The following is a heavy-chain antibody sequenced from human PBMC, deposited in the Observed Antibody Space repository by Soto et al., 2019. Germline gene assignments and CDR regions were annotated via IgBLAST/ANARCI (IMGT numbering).Heavy chain of an antibody. CDR1: GFSLSTNRVG. D-gene: IGHD2-8*02. CDR2: IYWDDDK. V-gene: IGHV2-5*02. Sequence: SGPTLVNPTQTLTLTCTFSGFSLSTNRVGVGWTRQPPGKALEWLAVIYWDDDKRYSPSLKSRLTITKDTSKNQVILTMTNLDPMDTATYYCAHRGPSGGFVYYWGQGTLVTVSS. CDR3: AHRGPSGGFVYY. J-gene: IGHJ4*02.